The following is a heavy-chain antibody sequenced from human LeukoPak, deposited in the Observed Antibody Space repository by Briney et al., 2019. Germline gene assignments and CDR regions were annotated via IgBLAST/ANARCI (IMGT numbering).Heavy chain of an antibody. V-gene: IGHV4-4*09. CDR3: ARRPHSTWFDP. D-gene: IGHD2/OR15-2a*01. J-gene: IGHJ5*02. Sequence: SETLSLTCTVSGGSISSYYWNWIRQPPGKGLEWIGYIYTSGSTNYNPSLKSRVTISVDTSKNQFSLWLTSVTAADTAVYYCARRPHSTWFDPWGQGTLVAVSS. CDR2: IYTSGST. CDR1: GGSISSYY.